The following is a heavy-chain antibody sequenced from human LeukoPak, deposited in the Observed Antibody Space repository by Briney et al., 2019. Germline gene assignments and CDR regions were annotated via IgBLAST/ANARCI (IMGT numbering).Heavy chain of an antibody. V-gene: IGHV3-74*01. CDR3: ARFSVVVAGYDY. CDR2: ISTDGSTT. D-gene: IGHD6-19*01. Sequence: GGSLRLSCAASGFTFSNYWMHWVRQAPGKVLVWVSRISTDGSTTTYADSVKGRFTISRDNAKNTLYLQMNSLRAEDTAVYYCARFSVVVAGYDYWGQGTLVTVSS. CDR1: GFTFSNYW. J-gene: IGHJ4*02.